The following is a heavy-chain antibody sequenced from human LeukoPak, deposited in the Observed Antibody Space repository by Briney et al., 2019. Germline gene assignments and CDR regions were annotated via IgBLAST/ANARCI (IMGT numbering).Heavy chain of an antibody. CDR3: ARLLDYDSSGYPDTFDI. CDR2: IYYSGST. CDR1: SGPISPNY. J-gene: IGHJ3*02. V-gene: IGHV4-59*01. Sequence: SETLSLTCTVSSGPISPNYWTWIRQPPGKGLEWIGYIYYSGSTNYNPSLKSRVTISLDTSRNHFSLRLSSVTAADTAVYYCARLLDYDSSGYPDTFDIWGQGTMVTVSS. D-gene: IGHD3-22*01.